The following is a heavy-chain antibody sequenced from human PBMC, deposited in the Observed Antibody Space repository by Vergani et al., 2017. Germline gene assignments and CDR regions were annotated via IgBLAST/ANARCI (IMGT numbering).Heavy chain of an antibody. J-gene: IGHJ6*03. CDR1: GYTFTSYG. CDR3: ARASWYSFYYYYYIDV. V-gene: IGHV1-18*01. Sequence: QVQLVQSGAEVKKPGASVKVSCKASGYTFTSYGISWVRQAPGHGLEWMGWISAYNGNRNYAQKLQGRVTMTTDTSTSTAYIELRSLRYDDTAMYYCARASWYSFYYYYYIDVWGKGTTGTVTS. D-gene: IGHD2-21*01. CDR2: ISAYNGNR.